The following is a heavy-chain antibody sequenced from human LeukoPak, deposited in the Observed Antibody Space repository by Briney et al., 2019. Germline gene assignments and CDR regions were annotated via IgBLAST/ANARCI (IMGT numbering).Heavy chain of an antibody. D-gene: IGHD3-9*01. CDR1: GFIFSSYE. CDR2: ISSSGSTI. J-gene: IGHJ3*02. CDR3: ARESISFEDADAFDI. V-gene: IGHV3-48*03. Sequence: GGSLRPSCAASGFIFSSYEMNWVRQAPGKGLEWVSYISSSGSTIYYADSVKGRFTISRDNAKNSLYLQMNSLRAEDPAVYHCARESISFEDADAFDIWGQGTMVTVSS.